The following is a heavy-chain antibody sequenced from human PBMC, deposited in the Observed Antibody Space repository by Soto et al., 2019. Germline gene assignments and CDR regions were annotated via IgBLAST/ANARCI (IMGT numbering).Heavy chain of an antibody. CDR3: AREGAGTSYYYYYGMDV. J-gene: IGHJ6*02. Sequence: GGSLRLCCAAALFTFHNYAMHWVRQAAGKGLEWVSGISWNSNTIAYADSVKGRFTISRDNAKNTLYLQMNSLRAEDTAVYYCAREGAGTSYYYYYGMDVWGHGTTVTVSS. D-gene: IGHD6-19*01. V-gene: IGHV3-9*01. CDR1: LFTFHNYA. CDR2: ISWNSNTI.